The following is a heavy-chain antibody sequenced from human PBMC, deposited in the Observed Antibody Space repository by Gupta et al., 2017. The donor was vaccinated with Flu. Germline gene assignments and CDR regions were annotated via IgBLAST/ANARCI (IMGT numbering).Heavy chain of an antibody. CDR1: GFTVRSNY. V-gene: IGHV3-66*02. J-gene: IGHJ4*02. CDR3: ARGGYCSGGSCPTEYYFDY. D-gene: IGHD2-15*01. CDR2: IYSGGST. Sequence: EVQLVESGGGLVQPGGSLRLSGAASGFTVRSNYMSWVRQAPGKGLEWVSVIYSGGSTYYADSVKGRFTISRDNSKNTLYLQMNSLRAEDTAVYYCARGGYCSGGSCPTEYYFDYWGQGTLVTVSS.